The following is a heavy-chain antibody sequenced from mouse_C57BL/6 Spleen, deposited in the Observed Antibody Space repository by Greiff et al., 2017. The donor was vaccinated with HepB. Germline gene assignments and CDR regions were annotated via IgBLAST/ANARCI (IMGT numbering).Heavy chain of an antibody. CDR1: GFTFSDYY. V-gene: IGHV5-16*01. J-gene: IGHJ1*03. D-gene: IGHD1-1*01. CDR2: INYDGSST. Sequence: EVKLVESEGGLVQPGSSMKLSCTASGFTFSDYYMAWVRQVPEKGLEWVANINYDGSSTYYLDSLKSRFTISRDNAKNILYLQMSSLKSEDTATYYCARDDYYGTRYWYFDVWGTGTTVTVSS. CDR3: ARDDYYGTRYWYFDV.